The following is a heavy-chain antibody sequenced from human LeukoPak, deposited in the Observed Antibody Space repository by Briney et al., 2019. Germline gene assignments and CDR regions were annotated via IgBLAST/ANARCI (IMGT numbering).Heavy chain of an antibody. CDR3: TTGYFDSSGIYAFDI. J-gene: IGHJ3*02. CDR2: IKSKTDGGTT. CDR1: GYTFNNAW. Sequence: GGSLRLSCAASGYTFNNAWMNWVRQAPGKGLEWVGRIKSKTDGGTTDYAAPVKGRFTISRDDSKNTLYLQMSSLKTEDTAVYYCTTGYFDSSGIYAFDIWGQGTMVTVSS. D-gene: IGHD3-22*01. V-gene: IGHV3-15*01.